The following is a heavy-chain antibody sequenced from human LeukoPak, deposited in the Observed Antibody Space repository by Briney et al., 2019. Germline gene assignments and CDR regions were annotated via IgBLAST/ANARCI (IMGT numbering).Heavy chain of an antibody. CDR2: IYYSGST. J-gene: IGHJ4*02. V-gene: IGHV4-39*01. Sequence: SEAQSLTCTVSGGSISSSSYYWGWIRQPPGEGLEWIGSIYYSGSTYYNPSLKSRVTISVDTSKNQFSLKLSSVTAADTAVYYCARANVDTAMVTSDHGSFGYWGQGTLVTVSS. CDR3: ARANVDTAMVTSDHGSFGY. D-gene: IGHD5-18*01. CDR1: GGSISSSSYY.